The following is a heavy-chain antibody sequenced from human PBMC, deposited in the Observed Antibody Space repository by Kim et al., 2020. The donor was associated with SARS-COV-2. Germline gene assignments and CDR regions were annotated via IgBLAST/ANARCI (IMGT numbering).Heavy chain of an antibody. D-gene: IGHD3-22*01. Sequence: SVKSRVTKSVDTSKNRFSLKLSSVTAADAAVYYCARTRITMVVVVTHFDYWGQGTLVTVSS. CDR3: ARTRITMVVVVTHFDY. J-gene: IGHJ4*02. V-gene: IGHV4-31*02.